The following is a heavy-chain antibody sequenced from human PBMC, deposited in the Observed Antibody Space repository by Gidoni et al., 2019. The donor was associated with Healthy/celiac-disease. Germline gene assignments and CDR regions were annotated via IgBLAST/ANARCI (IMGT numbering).Heavy chain of an antibody. CDR2: ISWNSGSI. CDR1: AFTFDDYA. V-gene: IGHV3-9*01. D-gene: IGHD5-18*01. CDR3: AKAKTLIQLWTSFDY. J-gene: IGHJ4*02. Sequence: EVQLVESGGGLVQPGRSLRLSCAASAFTFDDYAIPWVRQAPGKGLEWVSGISWNSGSIGYADSVKGRFTISRDNAKNSLYLKMNSLRAEDTALYYCAKAKTLIQLWTSFDYWGQGTLVTVSS.